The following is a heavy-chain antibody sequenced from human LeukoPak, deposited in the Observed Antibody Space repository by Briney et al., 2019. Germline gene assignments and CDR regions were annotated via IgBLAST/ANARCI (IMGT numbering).Heavy chain of an antibody. D-gene: IGHD2-8*01. J-gene: IGHJ4*02. Sequence: ASVTVSYKASGYTFTSNYMHWVRPAPAHGLDVLGRINPNSGGRDSAQKFQGRVTMTREMTIRTAYTELRRLTSDDTAVYYWARVPLWAGYCSNGECYTKDYWGQGTLVTVSS. CDR2: INPNSGGR. CDR1: GYTFTSNY. CDR3: ARVPLWAGYCSNGECYTKDY. V-gene: IGHV1-2*06.